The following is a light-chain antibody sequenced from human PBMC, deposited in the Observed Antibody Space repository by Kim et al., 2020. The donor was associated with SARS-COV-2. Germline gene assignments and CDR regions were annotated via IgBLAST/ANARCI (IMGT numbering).Light chain of an antibody. CDR2: GAS. J-gene: IGKJ1*01. CDR3: QQYGSSRET. CDR1: QSVSSSY. Sequence: EIVLTQSPGTLSLSPGERATLSCRASQSVSSSYLAWYQQKPGQAPRLLIYGASSRATGIPDRFSGSGSGTDFTLTISRLEPEDFAVYYWQQYGSSRETFGQGTKVDIK. V-gene: IGKV3-20*01.